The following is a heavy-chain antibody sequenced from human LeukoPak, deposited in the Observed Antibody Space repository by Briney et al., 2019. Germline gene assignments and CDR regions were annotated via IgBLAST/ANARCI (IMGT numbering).Heavy chain of an antibody. Sequence: GGSLRLSCAASGFTFSSYEMNWVRQAPGKGLEWVSYISSSGSTIYYADSVKGRFTISRDNAKNSLYLQMNSLRAEDTAVYYCARVGATGMVRGVISRYYIDVWGKGTTVTISS. CDR3: ARVGATGMVRGVISRYYIDV. CDR1: GFTFSSYE. V-gene: IGHV3-48*03. J-gene: IGHJ6*03. D-gene: IGHD3-10*01. CDR2: ISSSGSTI.